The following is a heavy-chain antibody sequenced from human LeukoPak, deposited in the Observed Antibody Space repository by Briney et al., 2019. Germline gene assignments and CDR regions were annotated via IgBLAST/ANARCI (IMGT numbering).Heavy chain of an antibody. D-gene: IGHD2-2*01. Sequence: SDPLSLTCAVYGRSFSGYYWSGLRQPPGKGLEWIGEINHSGSTNYNPSLKSRVTISVDTSKNQFSLTLVSVPAADPALFSCARGPIVVVPAATRPFQHGGQGTLVTVSS. CDR2: INHSGST. J-gene: IGHJ1*01. CDR3: ARGPIVVVPAATRPFQH. CDR1: GRSFSGYY. V-gene: IGHV4-34*01.